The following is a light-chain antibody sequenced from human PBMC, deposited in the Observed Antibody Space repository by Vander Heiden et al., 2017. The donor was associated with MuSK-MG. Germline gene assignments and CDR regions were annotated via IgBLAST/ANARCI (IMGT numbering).Light chain of an antibody. J-gene: IGLJ1*01. V-gene: IGLV1-40*01. CDR3: QSYDSSLSGFV. Sequence: QSVLTQPPSVSGAPGQSVTIPCTGSSSNIGAGYDVHWYQQLPGTAPKLLSYGNSNRPSGVPDRFSGSKSGTSASLAITGLQAEDEADYDCQSYDSSLSGFVFGTGTKVTVL. CDR1: SSNIGAGYD. CDR2: GNS.